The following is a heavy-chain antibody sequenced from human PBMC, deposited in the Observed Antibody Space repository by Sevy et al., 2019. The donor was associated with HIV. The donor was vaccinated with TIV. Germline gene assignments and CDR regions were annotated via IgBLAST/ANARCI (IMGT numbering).Heavy chain of an antibody. CDR2: IYPGDSDT. V-gene: IGHV5-51*01. J-gene: IGHJ4*02. CDR3: ARLGDYCDSSGYMLWAFDY. CDR1: GYSFTSYW. Sequence: GESLKISCKGSGYSFTSYWIGWVRQMPGKGLEWMGIIYPGDSDTRYSPSFQGQVTISADKSISTAYLQWTSLKASGTAMYYCARLGDYCDSSGYMLWAFDYWGQGTLVTVSS. D-gene: IGHD3-22*01.